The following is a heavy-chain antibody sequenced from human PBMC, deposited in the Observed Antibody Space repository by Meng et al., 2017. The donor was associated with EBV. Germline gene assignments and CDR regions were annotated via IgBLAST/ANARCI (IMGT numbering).Heavy chain of an antibody. V-gene: IGHV1-46*01. CDR3: ARVGIAVAGTGDY. J-gene: IGHJ4*02. Sequence: QVQLVQSGAEVKKPGASVKVSCKASGYTFTSYYMHWVRQAPGQGLEWMGIINPSGGSTSYAQKFQGRVTMTRDTSTSTVYMELSRLRSDDTAVYYCARVGIAVAGTGDYWGQGTLVTVSS. D-gene: IGHD6-19*01. CDR1: GYTFTSYY. CDR2: INPSGGST.